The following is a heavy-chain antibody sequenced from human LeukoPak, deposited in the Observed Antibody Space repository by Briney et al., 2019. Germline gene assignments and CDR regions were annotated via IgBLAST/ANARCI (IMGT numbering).Heavy chain of an antibody. J-gene: IGHJ4*02. CDR1: GYTFTSYG. V-gene: IGHV1-18*01. D-gene: IGHD3-22*01. CDR2: ISAYNGNT. CDR3: ARDGYYYDSSDTRVQFDY. Sequence: GASVKVSCKASGYTFTSYGISWVRQAPGQGLEGMGWISAYNGNTNYAQKLQGRVTMTTDTSTSTACMELRSLRSDDTAVYYCARDGYYYDSSDTRVQFDYWGQGTLVTVSS.